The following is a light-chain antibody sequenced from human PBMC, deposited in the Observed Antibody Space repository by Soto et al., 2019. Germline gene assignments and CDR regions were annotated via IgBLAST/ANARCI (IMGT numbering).Light chain of an antibody. J-gene: IGLJ2*01. V-gene: IGLV1-44*01. CDR3: AAWDHSLNGLEV. Sequence: QSVLTQPPSASGTPGQRVTISCSGSSSNIGSNTVNWYQQLPGTAPKLLIYSNNQRPSGVPDRFSGSKSGTSASLAISGLQSEDEADYYCAAWDHSLNGLEVFGGGTKLTVL. CDR1: SSNIGSNT. CDR2: SNN.